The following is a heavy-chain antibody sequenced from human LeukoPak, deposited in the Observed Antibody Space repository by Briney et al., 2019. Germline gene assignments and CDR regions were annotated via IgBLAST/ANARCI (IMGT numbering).Heavy chain of an antibody. Sequence: SETLSLTCTVSGGSISSYYWSWIRQPPGKGLEWIGYIYYRGGTNYNPSLRSRVTISEDTSKNQFSLKLSSVTAADTAVYYCARGDCSGGSCYYYYYLDVWGKGTTVTISS. CDR1: GGSISSYY. D-gene: IGHD2-15*01. V-gene: IGHV4-59*08. CDR2: IYYRGGT. J-gene: IGHJ6*03. CDR3: ARGDCSGGSCYYYYYLDV.